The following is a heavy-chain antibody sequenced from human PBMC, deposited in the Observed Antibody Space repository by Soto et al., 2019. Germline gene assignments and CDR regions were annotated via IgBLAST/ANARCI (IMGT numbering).Heavy chain of an antibody. D-gene: IGHD2-15*01. J-gene: IGHJ4*02. CDR1: GGTFSSYA. CDR3: AGPRYCSGGSCYSYYFDY. CDR2: IIPIFGTA. V-gene: IGHV1-69*06. Sequence: SVKVSCKASGGTFSSYAISWVRQAPGQGLEWMGGIIPIFGTANYAQKFQGRVTITADKSTSTAYMELSSLRSEDTAVYYCAGPRYCSGGSCYSYYFDYWGQGTLVTVSS.